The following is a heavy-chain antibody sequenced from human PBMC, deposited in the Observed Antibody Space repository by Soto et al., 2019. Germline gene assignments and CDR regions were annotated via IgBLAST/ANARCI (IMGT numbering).Heavy chain of an antibody. J-gene: IGHJ5*02. D-gene: IGHD2-2*02. Sequence: GALRLTGAGYGFTCSSYGMHWVRQAPGKGLEWVAVIWYDGSNKYYADSVKGRFTISRDNSKNTLYLQMNSLRAGDTAVYYCERGAGYCSSTSCYTNWFDPWGQGTPVTVYS. V-gene: IGHV3-33*01. CDR2: IWYDGSNK. CDR1: GFTCSSYG. CDR3: ERGAGYCSSTSCYTNWFDP.